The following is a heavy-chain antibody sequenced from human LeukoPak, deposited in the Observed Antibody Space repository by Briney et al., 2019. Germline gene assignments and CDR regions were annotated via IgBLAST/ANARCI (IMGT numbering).Heavy chain of an antibody. CDR2: IYYSGST. CDR1: GGSISSSSYY. D-gene: IGHD4-17*01. Sequence: SETLSLTCTVSGGSISSSSYYWGWIRQPPGKGLEWIGSIYYSGSTYYNPSLKSRVTISVDTSKNQFSLKLSSVTAADTAVYYCARDLSGEYIGYGDDRGYWGQGTLVTVSS. CDR3: ARDLSGEYIGYGDDRGY. J-gene: IGHJ4*02. V-gene: IGHV4-39*07.